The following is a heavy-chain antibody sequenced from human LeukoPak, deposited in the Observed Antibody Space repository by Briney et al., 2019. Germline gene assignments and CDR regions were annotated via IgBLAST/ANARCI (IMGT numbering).Heavy chain of an antibody. CDR2: IYYSGST. J-gene: IGHJ4*02. V-gene: IGHV4-59*01. CDR1: GDSISSYY. D-gene: IGHD1-26*01. CDR3: ARYYSGSPRFDY. Sequence: SETLSLTCTVSGDSISSYYWSWIRQPPGKGLEWIGYIYYSGSTNYNPSLKSRVTISVDTSKNQFSLKLSSVTAADTAVYYCARYYSGSPRFDYWGQGTLVTVSS.